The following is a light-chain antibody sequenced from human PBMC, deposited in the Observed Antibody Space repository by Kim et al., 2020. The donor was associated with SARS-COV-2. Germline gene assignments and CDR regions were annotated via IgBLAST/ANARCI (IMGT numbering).Light chain of an antibody. CDR2: GAS. V-gene: IGKV3-15*01. CDR1: PSVSSN. J-gene: IGKJ4*01. CDR3: PQYNHWPPLT. Sequence: EIVMTQSPATLSGSPGERATLSCRASPSVSSNLAWYPQKPGQAPRLLIYGASTRATGIPARFSGSGSGTEFTLTISSLQSEDFAVYYCPQYNHWPPLTFGGGTKLEI.